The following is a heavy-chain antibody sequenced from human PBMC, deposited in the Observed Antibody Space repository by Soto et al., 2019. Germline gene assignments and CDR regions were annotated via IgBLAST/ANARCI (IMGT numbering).Heavy chain of an antibody. CDR2: INKDGSYK. CDR1: GFTFSDEW. D-gene: IGHD1-1*01. Sequence: EVKLVESGGGLVQSGGSPRLSCATSGFTFSDEWMHWVRQAPGKGLVWVSRINKDGSYKNYADFVEGRFTISRDDARSELYLQMDRLRAEDTAVYYCARGGLEPFDYLGQGALVTVSS. J-gene: IGHJ4*02. CDR3: ARGGLEPFDY. V-gene: IGHV3-74*01.